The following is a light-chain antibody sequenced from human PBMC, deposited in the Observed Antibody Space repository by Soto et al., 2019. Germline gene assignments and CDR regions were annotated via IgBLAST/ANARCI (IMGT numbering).Light chain of an antibody. V-gene: IGKV1-5*03. CDR2: RAS. CDR1: QSISVW. J-gene: IGKJ1*01. CDR3: QQYSGYPWT. Sequence: DIQMTQSPSTLSASVGDRVTITCRASQSISVWLSWYQQKPGKAPNLLIYRASSLESGVTSRFSGSGSGTEFTLTISSLQPDDFATYYCQQYSGYPWTFGQGTKVEIK.